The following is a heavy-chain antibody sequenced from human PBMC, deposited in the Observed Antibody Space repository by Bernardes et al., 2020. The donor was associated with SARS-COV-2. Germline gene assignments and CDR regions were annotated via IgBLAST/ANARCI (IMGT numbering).Heavy chain of an antibody. CDR3: ARGAVLTHDYGNNDGSYDC. J-gene: IGHJ4*02. CDR1: GFIFSAYT. CDR2: ISGGGGTI. D-gene: IGHD4-4*01. V-gene: IGHV3-23*01. Sequence: GWSLRLSCAASGFIFSAYTMSWIRQAPGKGPEWVSVISGGGGTIFYADSVKGRFTISRDNSKNTLFLQINTARADDTALYYCARGAVLTHDYGNNDGSYDCWGQGTLVTVSS.